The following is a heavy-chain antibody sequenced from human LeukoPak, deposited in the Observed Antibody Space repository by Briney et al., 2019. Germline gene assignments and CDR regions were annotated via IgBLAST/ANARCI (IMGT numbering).Heavy chain of an antibody. CDR3: TGGGSWAYSSTLDL. V-gene: IGHV3-21*01. J-gene: IGHJ5*02. D-gene: IGHD2-2*01. CDR2: ISSSSSYI. CDR1: GFTFSSYS. Sequence: GGSLRLSCAASGFTFSSYSMNWVRQAPGKGLEWVSSISSSSSYIYYADSVKGRFTISRDNAKNSLYLQMNSLRAEDTAVYYCTGGGSWAYSSTLDLWGQGTLVTVSP.